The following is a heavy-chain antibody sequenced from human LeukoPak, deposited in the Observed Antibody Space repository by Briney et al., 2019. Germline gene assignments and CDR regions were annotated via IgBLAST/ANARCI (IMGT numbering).Heavy chain of an antibody. Sequence: SETLSLTCTVSGGSISSYYWSWIRQPPGKGLERIGYIYYSGSTNYNPSLKSRVTISVDTSKNQFSLKLSSVTAADTAVYYCARGGMATFDYWGQGTLVTVSS. CDR1: GGSISSYY. CDR2: IYYSGST. D-gene: IGHD5-24*01. J-gene: IGHJ4*02. CDR3: ARGGMATFDY. V-gene: IGHV4-59*01.